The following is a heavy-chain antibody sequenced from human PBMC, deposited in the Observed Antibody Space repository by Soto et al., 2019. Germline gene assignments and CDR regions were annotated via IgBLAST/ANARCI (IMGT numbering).Heavy chain of an antibody. CDR1: GFTFSSYG. CDR3: ATDDLGYCSSTSCPAYYYYYYGMDV. V-gene: IGHV3-30*03. Sequence: GGSLRLSCAASGFTFSSYGMHWVRQAPGKGLEWVAVISYDGSNKYYADSVRGRFTISRVNSKNTLYLQMNSLRAEDTAVYYCATDDLGYCSSTSCPAYYYYYYGMDVWGQGTTVTVSS. D-gene: IGHD2-2*01. CDR2: ISYDGSNK. J-gene: IGHJ6*02.